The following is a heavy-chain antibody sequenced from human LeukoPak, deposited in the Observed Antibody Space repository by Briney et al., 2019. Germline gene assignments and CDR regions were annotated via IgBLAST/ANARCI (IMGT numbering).Heavy chain of an antibody. Sequence: GGSLRLSCAASGFTFSSYGMHWVRQAPGKGLEWVAVISYDGSNKYYADSVKGRFTISRDNSKNTLYLQMNSLRAEDTAVYYCAKTLKPKVVPALFDPWGQGTLVTVSS. J-gene: IGHJ5*02. CDR2: ISYDGSNK. D-gene: IGHD2-2*01. CDR1: GFTFSSYG. CDR3: AKTLKPKVVPALFDP. V-gene: IGHV3-30*18.